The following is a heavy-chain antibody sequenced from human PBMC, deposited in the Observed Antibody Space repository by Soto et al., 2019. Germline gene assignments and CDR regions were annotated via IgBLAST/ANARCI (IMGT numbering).Heavy chain of an antibody. Sequence: PSETLSLTCAVYGGSFSGYYWSWIRQPPGKGLEWIGEINHSGSTNYNPSLKSRVTISVDTSKNQFSLKLSSVTAADTAVYYYARGSCLGNSGCHLSYYYYMDVWGKGTKVTVSS. J-gene: IGHJ6*03. CDR3: ARGSCLGNSGCHLSYYYYMDV. V-gene: IGHV4-34*01. D-gene: IGHD5-12*01. CDR1: GGSFSGYY. CDR2: INHSGST.